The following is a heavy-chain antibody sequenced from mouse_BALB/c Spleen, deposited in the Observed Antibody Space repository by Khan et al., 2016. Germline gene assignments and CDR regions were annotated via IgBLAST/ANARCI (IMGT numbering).Heavy chain of an antibody. Sequence: EVQLQESGPGLVKPSQSLSLTCTVTGYSITSDYAWNWIRQFPGNKLEWMGYISYSGSTSYNPSLKSRISITRDTSKNQFFLQLNSVTTEDTATYYSANYYGYAMDYWGQGTSVTVSS. V-gene: IGHV3-2*02. CDR2: ISYSGST. J-gene: IGHJ4*01. D-gene: IGHD1-1*01. CDR1: GYSITSDYA. CDR3: ANYYGYAMDY.